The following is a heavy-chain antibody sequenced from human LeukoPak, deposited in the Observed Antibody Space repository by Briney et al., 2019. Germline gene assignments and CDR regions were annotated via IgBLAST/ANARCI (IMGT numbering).Heavy chain of an antibody. J-gene: IGHJ4*02. CDR3: ARSATYYYDSSGCHFDY. CDR2: IDPSDSYT. CDR1: GYSFTSYW. V-gene: IGHV5-10-1*01. Sequence: GESLKISCKGSGYSFTSYWISWVRQMPGKGLEWMGSIDPSDSYTNYSPSFQGHVTISADKSISTAYLQWSSLKASDTAMYYCARSATYYYDSSGCHFDYWGQGTLVTVSS. D-gene: IGHD3-22*01.